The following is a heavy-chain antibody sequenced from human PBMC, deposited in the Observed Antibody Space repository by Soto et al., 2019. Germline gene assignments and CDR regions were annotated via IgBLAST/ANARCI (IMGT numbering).Heavy chain of an antibody. J-gene: IGHJ4*02. CDR2: ISGSGGST. CDR3: AKSSGQQLSGTYYDFWSGYETPYFDY. D-gene: IGHD3-3*01. Sequence: GGSLRLSCAASGFTFSSYAMSWVRQAPGKGLEWVSAISGSGGSTYYADSVKGRFTISRDNSKNTLYLQMNSLRAEDTAVYYCAKSSGQQLSGTYYDFWSGYETPYFDYWGQGTLVTVSS. V-gene: IGHV3-23*01. CDR1: GFTFSSYA.